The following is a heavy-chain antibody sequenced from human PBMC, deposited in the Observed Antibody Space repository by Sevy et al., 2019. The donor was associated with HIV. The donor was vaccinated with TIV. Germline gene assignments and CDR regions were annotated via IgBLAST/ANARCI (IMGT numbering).Heavy chain of an antibody. V-gene: IGHV3-23*01. CDR1: GFSFDSYG. CDR2: ISGSGTRT. D-gene: IGHD3-16*01. Sequence: GGSLRLSCAVSGFSFDSYGMTWVRQAPGKGLEWVSGISGSGTRTYYADSVKGRFIISRDNSKNTLYLQMNSLRSEDTTIYYCGKGGGGQYDPDEIGYYFYYYNMDVWGKGTTVTVSS. CDR3: GKGGGGQYDPDEIGYYFYYYNMDV. J-gene: IGHJ6*03.